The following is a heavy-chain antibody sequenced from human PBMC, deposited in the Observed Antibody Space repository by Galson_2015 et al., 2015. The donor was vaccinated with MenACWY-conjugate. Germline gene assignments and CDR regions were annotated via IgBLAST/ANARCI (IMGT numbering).Heavy chain of an antibody. D-gene: IGHD6-6*01. CDR2: ISAYNGNT. Sequence: QSGAEVKKPGASVKVSCKASGYTFTSYGISWVRQAPGQGLEWMGWISAYNGNTNYAQKLQGRVTMTTDTSTSTAYMELRSLRSDDTAVYYCARDSSIAARLGRDAFDIWGQGTMVTVSS. CDR1: GYTFTSYG. CDR3: ARDSSIAARLGRDAFDI. V-gene: IGHV1-18*01. J-gene: IGHJ3*02.